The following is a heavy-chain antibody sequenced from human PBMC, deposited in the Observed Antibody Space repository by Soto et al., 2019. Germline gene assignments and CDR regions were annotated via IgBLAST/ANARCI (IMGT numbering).Heavy chain of an antibody. CDR2: IYYSGST. D-gene: IGHD3-3*01. V-gene: IGHV4-31*03. Sequence: QVQLQESGPGLVKPSQTLSLTCTVSGGSISSGGYYWSWIRQHPGKGLEWIGYIYYSGSTYYNPSLKSRVTISVDTPKNQFSLKLSSVPAANTAVYYSARDPLSGVDAFDIWGQGTMVTVSS. CDR1: GGSISSGGYY. CDR3: ARDPLSGVDAFDI. J-gene: IGHJ3*02.